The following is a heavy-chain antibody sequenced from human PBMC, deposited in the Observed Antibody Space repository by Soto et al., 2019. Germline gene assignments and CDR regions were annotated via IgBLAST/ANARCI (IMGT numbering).Heavy chain of an antibody. CDR2: INAGNGNT. CDR1: GYPFTSYT. V-gene: IGHV1-3*01. Sequence: XSVKVSCRASGYPFTSYTIRWVRQAPGQRLEWMGWINAGNGNTKYPQKFQGRVTITRDTSASTAYMELSSLRSEDTAVYYCERDRPEYYYGMDVWGQGTTVTVSS. J-gene: IGHJ6*02. CDR3: ERDRPEYYYGMDV.